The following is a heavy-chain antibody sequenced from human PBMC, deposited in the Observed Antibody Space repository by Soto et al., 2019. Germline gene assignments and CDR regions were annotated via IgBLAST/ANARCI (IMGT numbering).Heavy chain of an antibody. Sequence: SETLSLTCGVSGGTVASSHWWSWVRQSPGRGLEWIGNVYHTGGTNFNPSLQSRVTFSVDKSNNQFSLRLTSVTAADTAVYFCARGIVTGGGNNYFDPWGPGTLVTVSS. CDR3: ARGIVTGGGNNYFDP. V-gene: IGHV4-4*02. J-gene: IGHJ5*02. CDR1: GGTVASSHW. CDR2: VYHTGGT. D-gene: IGHD2-21*02.